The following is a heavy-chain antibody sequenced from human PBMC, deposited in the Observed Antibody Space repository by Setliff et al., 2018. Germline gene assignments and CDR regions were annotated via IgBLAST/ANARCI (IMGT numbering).Heavy chain of an antibody. D-gene: IGHD2-21*01. J-gene: IGHJ2*01. V-gene: IGHV4-38-2*02. CDR3: AREGVGIVRRGYFDL. Sequence: TSETLSLTCAVSGYSISSGYYWGWIRQPPGKGLEWIGSLYHSGSTYYNPSLKSRVTISVDTSKNQFSLKLSSVPAADTAVHYCAREGVGIVRRGYFDLWGRGTLVTVSS. CDR2: LYHSGST. CDR1: GYSISSGYY.